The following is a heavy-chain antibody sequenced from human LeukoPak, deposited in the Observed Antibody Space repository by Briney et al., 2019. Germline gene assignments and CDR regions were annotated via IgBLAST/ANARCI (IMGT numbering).Heavy chain of an antibody. D-gene: IGHD2-2*01. V-gene: IGHV3-30-3*01. Sequence: GRSLRLSCAASGFTFSSYAMHWVRQAPGKGLEWVAVISYDGSNKYYADSVKGRFTISRDNSKNTLYLQMNSLRAEDTAVYYCARDTVVVPAAISTHLYHYYYGMDVWGQGTTVTVSS. CDR2: ISYDGSNK. CDR1: GFTFSSYA. J-gene: IGHJ6*02. CDR3: ARDTVVVPAAISTHLYHYYYGMDV.